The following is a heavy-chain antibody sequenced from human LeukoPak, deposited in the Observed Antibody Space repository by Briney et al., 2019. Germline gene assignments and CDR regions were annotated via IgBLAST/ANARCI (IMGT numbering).Heavy chain of an antibody. CDR3: VRGLLTGPNYFDY. J-gene: IGHJ4*02. CDR2: INHSGST. CDR1: GGSISSGDYY. D-gene: IGHD7-27*01. V-gene: IGHV4-39*07. Sequence: SETLSLTCTVSGGSISSGDYYWSWIRQPPGKGLECIGEINHSGSTNYNPSLKSRVTISVDTSKNQFSLRLSSVTAADTAVYYCVRGLLTGPNYFDYWGQGTLVTVSS.